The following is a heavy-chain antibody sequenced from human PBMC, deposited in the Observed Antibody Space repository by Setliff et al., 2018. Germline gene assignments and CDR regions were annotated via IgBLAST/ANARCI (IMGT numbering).Heavy chain of an antibody. CDR2: ISAYTGKT. Sequence: GASVKVSCKAADYTFLSYGLSWVRQAPGQGLEWMGWISAYTGKTDYAQNFQGRVTMTTDTSTSTGYMELRSLRYDDTAVYYCARAPRLEWILPTFYYWGQGTPVTVSS. CDR3: ARAPRLEWILPTFYY. V-gene: IGHV1-18*01. CDR1: DYTFLSYG. J-gene: IGHJ4*02. D-gene: IGHD3-3*01.